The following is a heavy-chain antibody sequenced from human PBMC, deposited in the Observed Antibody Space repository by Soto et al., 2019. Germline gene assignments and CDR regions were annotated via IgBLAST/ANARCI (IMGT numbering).Heavy chain of an antibody. V-gene: IGHV1-58*01. CDR2: IIVGNGQT. D-gene: IGHD2-15*01. CDR3: AAELYSGGSCCSFDI. J-gene: IGHJ3*02. CDR1: GFAVSNSS. Sequence: SVKVSCKTSGFAVSNSSVQWVRQARGQRLEWIGWIIVGNGQTKSAQNLQERMIITRDMSTSTAYMELSSLRSEDTAVYYCAAELYSGGSCCSFDIWGQGTMVTVSS.